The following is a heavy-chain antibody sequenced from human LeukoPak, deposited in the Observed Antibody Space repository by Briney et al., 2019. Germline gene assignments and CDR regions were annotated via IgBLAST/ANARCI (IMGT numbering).Heavy chain of an antibody. D-gene: IGHD4-17*01. Sequence: PGGSLRLSCAASGFTFDDYAMHWVRQAPGKGLEWVSLISGDGGSTYYADSVKGRFTISRDNSKNSLYLQMNSLRTEDTALYYCAKVTRPDYGEYRVEYYGMDVWGQGTTVTVSS. CDR1: GFTFDDYA. V-gene: IGHV3-43*02. J-gene: IGHJ6*02. CDR3: AKVTRPDYGEYRVEYYGMDV. CDR2: ISGDGGST.